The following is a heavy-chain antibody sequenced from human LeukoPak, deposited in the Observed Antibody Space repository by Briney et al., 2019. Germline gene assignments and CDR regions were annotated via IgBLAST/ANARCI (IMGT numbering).Heavy chain of an antibody. J-gene: IGHJ4*02. CDR3: ATIRRITMVRGVMVDY. Sequence: GGSLRLSCAASGFTFSGFGVHWVRQAPGKGLEWVAYIHTDQTIQYYADSVKGRFTISRDNSKNTLYLQMNSLRAEDTAVYYCATIRRITMVRGVMVDYWGQGTLVTVSS. D-gene: IGHD3-10*01. V-gene: IGHV3-30*02. CDR2: IHTDQTIQ. CDR1: GFTFSGFG.